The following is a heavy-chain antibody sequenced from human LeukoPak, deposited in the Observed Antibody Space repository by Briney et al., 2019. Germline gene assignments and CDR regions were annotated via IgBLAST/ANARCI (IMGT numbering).Heavy chain of an antibody. Sequence: KSGGSLRLSCAASGFTFSNALMSWVRQAPGKGLEWVGRIKSKTDGGTTDYAAHVKDRFTISRDDSANTLYLQMNSLEIEDTAVYYCTARILRVLLVEVDWGQGTLVTVSS. J-gene: IGHJ4*02. V-gene: IGHV3-15*01. D-gene: IGHD2-8*02. CDR1: GFTFSNAL. CDR2: IKSKTDGGTT. CDR3: TARILRVLLVEVD.